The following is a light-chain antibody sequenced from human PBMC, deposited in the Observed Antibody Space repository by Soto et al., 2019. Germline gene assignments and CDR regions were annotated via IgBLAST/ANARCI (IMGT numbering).Light chain of an antibody. V-gene: IGKV3-20*01. CDR1: QSVGTK. CDR3: QQYGSSPK. J-gene: IGKJ1*01. CDR2: GAS. Sequence: IVMTQSPATLSVSPGERANLSCRASQSVGTKLAWYQQKPGQAPRLLIYGASSRATGIPDRFSGSGSGTDFTLTISRLEPEDFAVYYCQQYGSSPKFGQGTKVDIK.